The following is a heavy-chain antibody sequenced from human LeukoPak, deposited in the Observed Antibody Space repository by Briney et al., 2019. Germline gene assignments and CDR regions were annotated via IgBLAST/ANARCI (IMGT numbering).Heavy chain of an antibody. CDR2: IYSAGGT. CDR3: ARFLGRITISGVVPYGMDV. J-gene: IGHJ6*02. CDR1: GFTVSSIY. Sequence: PGGSLRLSCAASGFTVSSIYMTWVRQAPGKGLEWVSLIYSAGGTYYTDSVKGRFTISRHSSKNTLYLQLNSLRCEDTAVYYCARFLGRITISGVVPYGMDVWGQGTTVTVSS. V-gene: IGHV3-53*04. D-gene: IGHD3-3*01.